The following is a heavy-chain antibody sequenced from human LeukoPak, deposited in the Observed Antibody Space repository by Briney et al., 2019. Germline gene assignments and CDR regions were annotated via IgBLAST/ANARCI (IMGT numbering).Heavy chain of an antibody. CDR3: AKDLSARVAAAANWFDP. V-gene: IGHV3-74*01. Sequence: PGGSLRLSCAASGFSVYGHWFHWIRQVPGKGLEWVSRLNSDGSSRSYADSVKGRFSISRDDAEDTLYLQMNSLRVEDTAVYYCAKDLSARVAAAANWFDPWGQGTLVTVSS. CDR1: GFSVYGHW. D-gene: IGHD6-13*01. CDR2: LNSDGSSR. J-gene: IGHJ5*02.